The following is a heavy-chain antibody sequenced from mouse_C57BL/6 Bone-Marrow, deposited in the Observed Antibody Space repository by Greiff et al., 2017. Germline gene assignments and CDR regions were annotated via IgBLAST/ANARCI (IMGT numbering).Heavy chain of an antibody. V-gene: IGHV2-9-1*01. Sequence: QVQLQESGPGLVAPSQSLSITCTVSGSSLTSYAISWVRQPPGKGLEWLGVIWTGGGTHYNSALKSRLSLSKDNSKRQVFLKMNSLQTDDTARYYCARKTAQATYYFDYWGQGTTLTVSS. J-gene: IGHJ2*01. CDR1: GSSLTSYA. D-gene: IGHD3-2*02. CDR3: ARKTAQATYYFDY. CDR2: IWTGGGT.